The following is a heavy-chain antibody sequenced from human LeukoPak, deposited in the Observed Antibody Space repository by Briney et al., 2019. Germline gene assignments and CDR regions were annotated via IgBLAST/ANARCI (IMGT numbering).Heavy chain of an antibody. V-gene: IGHV3-48*02. CDR3: ARNPGGIGDY. CDR2: ISGSSTST. CDR1: GFTFSIYS. D-gene: IGHD4-23*01. Sequence: GGSLRLSCAASGFTFSIYSMNWVPQAPGKGLEWISFISGSSTSTYYADSVKGRFTVSRDNAKNSLYLQMNSLRDEDTAVYYCARNPGGIGDYWGQGTLVTVSS. J-gene: IGHJ4*02.